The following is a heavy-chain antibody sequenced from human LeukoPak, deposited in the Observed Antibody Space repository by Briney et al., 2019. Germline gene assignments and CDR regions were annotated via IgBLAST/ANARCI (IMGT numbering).Heavy chain of an antibody. CDR2: MNPNSGNT. Sequence: GASVKASCKASGYTFTSYDINWVRQATGQGLEWMGWMNPNSGNTGYAQKFQGRVTMTRNTSISTAYMELSSLRSEDTAVYYCARGRHITMFNRVATVVRGRGITNKYYFDYWGQGTLVTVSS. CDR1: GYTFTSYD. V-gene: IGHV1-8*01. D-gene: IGHD3-10*02. CDR3: ARGRHITMFNRVATVVRGRGITNKYYFDY. J-gene: IGHJ4*02.